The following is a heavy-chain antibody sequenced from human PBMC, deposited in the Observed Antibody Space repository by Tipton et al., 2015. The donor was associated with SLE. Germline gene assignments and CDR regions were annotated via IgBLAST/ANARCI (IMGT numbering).Heavy chain of an antibody. CDR3: ARDTWTVNTVLWYFDL. D-gene: IGHD4-17*01. J-gene: IGHJ2*01. CDR2: IYHSGGT. CDR1: GGSISSSDW. Sequence: TLSLTCTVSGGSISSSDWWSWVCQPPGKGLEWIGEIYHSGGTNYNPSLKSRVTISVDKSKNQFSLKLSSVTAADTAVYYCARDTWTVNTVLWYFDLWGRGTLVTVSS. V-gene: IGHV4-4*02.